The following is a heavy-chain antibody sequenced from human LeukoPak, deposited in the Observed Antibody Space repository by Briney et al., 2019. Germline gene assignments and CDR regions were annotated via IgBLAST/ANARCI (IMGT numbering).Heavy chain of an antibody. V-gene: IGHV3-74*01. Sequence: GGSLRLSCAASGFTFSSYWMHWVRQTPGKGLMWVARIKSDGSTIYGDSVQGRFVISRDNAKNMVYLQMNSLRADDTAIYYCTRAITYFYGSVTYDWFDSWGQGTRVTVSS. CDR3: TRAITYFYGSVTYDWFDS. D-gene: IGHD3-10*01. CDR1: GFTFSSYW. CDR2: IKSDGST. J-gene: IGHJ5*01.